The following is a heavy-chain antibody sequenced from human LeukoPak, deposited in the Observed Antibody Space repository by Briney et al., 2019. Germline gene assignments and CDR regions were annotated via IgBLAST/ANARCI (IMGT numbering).Heavy chain of an antibody. CDR2: FSGSGGST. V-gene: IGHV3-23*01. J-gene: IGHJ4*02. CDR3: AKDVGYCSSTTCYKPFDY. CDR1: GFTFTNFA. D-gene: IGHD2-2*02. Sequence: PGGSLRHSCAASGFTFTNFAMSWVRQAPGKGLEWVSAFSGSGGSTYYADSVKGRFTISRDNSKNTLYLQMNSLRAEDTAVYYCAKDVGYCSSTTCYKPFDYWGQGTLVTVSS.